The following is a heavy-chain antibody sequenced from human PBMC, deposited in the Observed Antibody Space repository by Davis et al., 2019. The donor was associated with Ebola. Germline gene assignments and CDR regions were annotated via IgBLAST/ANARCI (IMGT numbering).Heavy chain of an antibody. CDR1: GFTVSGNY. J-gene: IGHJ3*02. V-gene: IGHV3-64*04. CDR3: ARDLSQQQLVYPGAFDI. D-gene: IGHD6-13*01. CDR2: ISSNGGST. Sequence: GESLKISCAASGFTVSGNYMSWVRQAPGKGLEYVSAISSNGGSTYYADSVKGRFTISRDNAKNSLYLQMNSLRAEDTAVYYCARDLSQQQLVYPGAFDIWGQGTMVTVSS.